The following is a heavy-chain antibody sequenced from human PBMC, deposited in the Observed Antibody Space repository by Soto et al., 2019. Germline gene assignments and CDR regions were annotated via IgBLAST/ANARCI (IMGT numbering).Heavy chain of an antibody. V-gene: IGHV2-5*02. CDR1: GFSLSTSGVG. Sequence: QITLKESGPTLVKPTQTLTLTCTFSGFSLSTSGVGVGWIRQPPGKALEWLALIYWDDDKRYSPSLKSRLTITKDTSNNHVLLTMTNIDPVDTATYYCAHSIFHVLVPAAPSNSFDPWGQGTLVTVSS. D-gene: IGHD2-2*01. CDR3: AHSIFHVLVPAAPSNSFDP. J-gene: IGHJ5*02. CDR2: IYWDDDK.